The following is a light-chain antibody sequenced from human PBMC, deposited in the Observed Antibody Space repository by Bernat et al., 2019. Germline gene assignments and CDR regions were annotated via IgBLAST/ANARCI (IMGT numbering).Light chain of an antibody. CDR3: NSRDSSGRHYV. CDR1: SLRSYY. J-gene: IGLJ1*01. CDR2: GKN. V-gene: IGLV3-19*01. Sequence: SSELTQDPAVSVALGQTVRITCQGDSLRSYYASWYQQKSGQAPVLVIYGKNNRPSGIPDRFSVSSSGNTASLTIAGTQAEDEADYYCNSRDSSGRHYVFGTGTKVTVL.